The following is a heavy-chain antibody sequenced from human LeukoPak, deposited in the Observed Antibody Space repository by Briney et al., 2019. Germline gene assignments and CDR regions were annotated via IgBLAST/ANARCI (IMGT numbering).Heavy chain of an antibody. J-gene: IGHJ4*02. CDR1: GFSLKTYGVR. Sequence: SGPTLVNPTQTLTLTCTFSGFSLKTYGVRVSWIRQPPGKALEWLARIDWDDDKYYSSSLKTRLTISKDTSKNQVVLTMTNMDPVDTATYYCARATTVNLRGGLDYWGQGTLVTVSS. D-gene: IGHD4-11*01. CDR3: ARATTVNLRGGLDY. CDR2: IDWDDDK. V-gene: IGHV2-70*04.